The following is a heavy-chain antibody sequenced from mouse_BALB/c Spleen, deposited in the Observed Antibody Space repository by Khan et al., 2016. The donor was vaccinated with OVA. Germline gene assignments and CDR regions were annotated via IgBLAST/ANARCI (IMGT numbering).Heavy chain of an antibody. D-gene: IGHD2-14*01. CDR1: GYSLSRYN. V-gene: IGHV2-6-4*01. CDR2: IWGGGTT. Sequence: VQLQQSGPGLVAPSQSLSITCTVSGYSLSRYNIHWVRQPPGKSLEWLGMIWGGGTTDYNSTLKTRLSIRKDTSKSQVFLEMKRQQTEDTAMYYCARAYYRYDGYYAMDYWGQGTSVTVSS. J-gene: IGHJ4*01. CDR3: ARAYYRYDGYYAMDY.